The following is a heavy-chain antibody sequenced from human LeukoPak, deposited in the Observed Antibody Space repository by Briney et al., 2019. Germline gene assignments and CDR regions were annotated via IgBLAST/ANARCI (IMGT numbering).Heavy chain of an antibody. CDR1: GFTFSSYE. D-gene: IGHD3-10*02. Sequence: GGSLRLSCAAYGFTFSSYEMNWVRQAPGKVLEWVSYISSSGSNIYYADSVKGRFTISRDNAKNSLYLQMNSLRAEDTAVYYCAELGITMIGGVWGKGTTVTISS. CDR2: ISSSGSNI. J-gene: IGHJ6*04. CDR3: AELGITMIGGV. V-gene: IGHV3-48*03.